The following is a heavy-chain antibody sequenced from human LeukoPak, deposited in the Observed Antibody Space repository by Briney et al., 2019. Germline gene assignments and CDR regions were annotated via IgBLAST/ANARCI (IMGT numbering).Heavy chain of an antibody. CDR3: AKVVGDGYNWGSPKYYFDY. CDR2: IYSGGST. D-gene: IGHD5-24*01. J-gene: IGHJ4*02. Sequence: GGSLRLSCAASGFTVSSNYMSWVRQAPGKGLEWVSVIYSGGSTYYADSVKGRFTISRDNSKNTLYLQMNSLRAEDTAVYYCAKVVGDGYNWGSPKYYFDYWGQGTLVTVSS. V-gene: IGHV3-53*01. CDR1: GFTVSSNY.